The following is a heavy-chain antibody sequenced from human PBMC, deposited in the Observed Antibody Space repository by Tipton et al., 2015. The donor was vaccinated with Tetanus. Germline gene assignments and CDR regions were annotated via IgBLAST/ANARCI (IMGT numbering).Heavy chain of an antibody. Sequence: QLVQSGGGLIQPGGSLRLSSAASGFSVTSSYMSWVRQAPGKGLEWVSVIYTGGTIYYADPVKGRFTISRDKSKNTLSLEMTSLRAEDTAVYYCTKGGSGLFDSWGQGTLVTVSS. D-gene: IGHD2-15*01. CDR2: IYTGGTI. V-gene: IGHV3-53*01. J-gene: IGHJ4*02. CDR3: TKGGSGLFDS. CDR1: GFSVTSSY.